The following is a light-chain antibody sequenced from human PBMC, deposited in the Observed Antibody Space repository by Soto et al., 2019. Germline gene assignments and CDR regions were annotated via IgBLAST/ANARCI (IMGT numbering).Light chain of an antibody. Sequence: DIQMTQSPSTLAASVGDRVTITCRASQIINKWLAWYQQKPGKAPKVLIYDASNLESGVPSRFSGSGSGTEFTLTITSLQPDDFATYYCQQYDGSFGPGTKVD. CDR3: QQYDGS. V-gene: IGKV1-5*01. J-gene: IGKJ3*01. CDR2: DAS. CDR1: QIINKW.